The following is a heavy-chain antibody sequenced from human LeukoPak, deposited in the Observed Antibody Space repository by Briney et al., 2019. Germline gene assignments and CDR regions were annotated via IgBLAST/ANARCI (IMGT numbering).Heavy chain of an antibody. V-gene: IGHV3-23*01. CDR1: GFTFSSYA. Sequence: PGGSLRLSCAASGFTFSSYAMSWVRQAPGKGLEWVSAISGSGGSTYYADSVKGRFTISRDNSKNTLYLQMNSLRAEDTAVYYCAKDSKQQLWVWAFDNWGQGTLVTVSS. CDR2: ISGSGGST. D-gene: IGHD6-13*01. CDR3: AKDSKQQLWVWAFDN. J-gene: IGHJ4*01.